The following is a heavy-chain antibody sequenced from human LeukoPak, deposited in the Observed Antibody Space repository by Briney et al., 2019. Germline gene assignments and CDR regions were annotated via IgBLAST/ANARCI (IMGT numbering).Heavy chain of an antibody. Sequence: SETPSLTCTVSGGSISSGGYYWSWIRQHPGKGLEWIGYIYYSGSTYYNPSLKSRVTISVDTSKNQFSLKLSSVTAADTAVYYCAREEAVAGTVYWGQGTLVTVSS. V-gene: IGHV4-31*03. CDR3: AREEAVAGTVY. CDR2: IYYSGST. J-gene: IGHJ4*02. D-gene: IGHD6-19*01. CDR1: GGSISSGGYY.